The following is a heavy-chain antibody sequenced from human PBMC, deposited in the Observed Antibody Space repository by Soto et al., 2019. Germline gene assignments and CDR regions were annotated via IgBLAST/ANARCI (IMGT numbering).Heavy chain of an antibody. V-gene: IGHV1-3*01. D-gene: IGHD2-8*02. J-gene: IGHJ3*01. CDR2: INPDNGNT. Sequence: QVQLVQSGAEVRKPGASVNISCRASGFSFSDNLINWVRQAPGQSLEWMGWINPDNGNTRYSPTFQGTVTISRHSSASIAYVEVRDLTSAETAAYYWARHILSVGPRANDAFDVWGPGTMVTVSS. CDR3: ARHILSVGPRANDAFDV. CDR1: GFSFSDNL.